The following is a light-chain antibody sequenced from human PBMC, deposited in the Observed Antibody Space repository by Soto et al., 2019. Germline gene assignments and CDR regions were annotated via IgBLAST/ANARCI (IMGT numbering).Light chain of an antibody. CDR3: QQYYDWPIT. J-gene: IGKJ5*01. CDR2: SAS. CDR1: QSISSL. V-gene: IGKV3-15*01. Sequence: EIVLTQSPATLSVSPGERATLSCSASQSISSLLAWYQQKPGQAPRLLIYSASTRATGIPARFSGSGAGADFTLTISSLQSEDFAVYYCQQYYDWPITFGQGTRLEIK.